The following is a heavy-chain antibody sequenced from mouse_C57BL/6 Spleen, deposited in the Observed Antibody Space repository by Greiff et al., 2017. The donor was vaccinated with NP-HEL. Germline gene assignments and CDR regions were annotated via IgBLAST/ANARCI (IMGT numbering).Heavy chain of an antibody. Sequence: VQLQQPGAELVKPGASVKMSCKASGYTFTSYWITWVKQRPGQGLEWIGDIYPGSGSTNYNEKFKSKATLTVDTSSSTAYMQLSSLTSEDSAVYYCARDYSNYESNAMDYWGQGTSVTVSS. CDR1: GYTFTSYW. CDR2: IYPGSGST. J-gene: IGHJ4*01. CDR3: ARDYSNYESNAMDY. V-gene: IGHV1-55*01. D-gene: IGHD2-5*01.